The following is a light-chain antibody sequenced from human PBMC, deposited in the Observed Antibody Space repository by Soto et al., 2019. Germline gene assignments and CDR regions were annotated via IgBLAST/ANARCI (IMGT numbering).Light chain of an antibody. Sequence: DIQMTQPPSSLSASVGDRVTITCRASQSISSYLNWYQQKPGKAPKLLIYAASSLQSGVPSRFSGSGSGTDFTLTISSLEPEDFAVYYCQQRSNWPPITFGQGTRLEI. CDR2: AAS. CDR1: QSISSY. CDR3: QQRSNWPPIT. J-gene: IGKJ5*01. V-gene: IGKV1-39*01.